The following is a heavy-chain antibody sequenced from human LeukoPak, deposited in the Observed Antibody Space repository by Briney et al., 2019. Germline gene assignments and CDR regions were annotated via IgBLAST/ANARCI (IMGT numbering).Heavy chain of an antibody. D-gene: IGHD3-10*01. CDR1: GFMFSTYW. V-gene: IGHV3-7*01. CDR3: ARVEWDSYGSGTYHRHFDY. CDR2: IKQDGSEK. J-gene: IGHJ4*02. Sequence: GGSLRLSCAASGFMFSTYWMTWVRQAPGKGLEWVANIKQDGSEKYYVDSVEGRFTISRNNAENSLYLQMSSLRAEDTAVYYCARVEWDSYGSGTYHRHFDYWRQETLVSVPS.